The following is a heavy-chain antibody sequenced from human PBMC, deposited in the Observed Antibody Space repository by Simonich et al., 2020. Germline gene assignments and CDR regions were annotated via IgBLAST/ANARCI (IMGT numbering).Heavy chain of an antibody. CDR2: INHSGST. CDR1: GGSFSGYY. D-gene: IGHD6-13*01. J-gene: IGHJ1*01. CDR3: ARGLRVAAAGTAFQH. Sequence: QVQLQQWGAGLLKPSETLSLTCAVYGGSFSGYYWSWIRQPPGKGLEWIVEINHSGSTNSHPSLKSRVTISVDTSKNQFSLKLSSVTAADTAVYYCARGLRVAAAGTAFQHWGQGTLVTVSS. V-gene: IGHV4-34*01.